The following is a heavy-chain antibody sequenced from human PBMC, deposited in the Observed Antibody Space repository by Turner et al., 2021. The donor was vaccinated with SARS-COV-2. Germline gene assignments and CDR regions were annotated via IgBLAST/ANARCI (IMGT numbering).Heavy chain of an antibody. CDR2: ISYDGINK. D-gene: IGHD3-10*01. CDR1: GFTFSSYA. CDR3: ARGTGGNYYYGMDV. Sequence: QVQLVESGGGVVQPGRSLRLSCAASGFTFSSYAMNWFRQAPGKGLEWVAVISYDGINKYYADSVKGRFTISRDNSKNTLYLQMNSLRAEDTAVYYCARGTGGNYYYGMDVWGQGTTVTVSS. J-gene: IGHJ6*02. V-gene: IGHV3-30-3*02.